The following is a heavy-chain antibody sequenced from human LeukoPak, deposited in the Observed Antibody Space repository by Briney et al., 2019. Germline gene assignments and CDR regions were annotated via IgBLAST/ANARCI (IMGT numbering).Heavy chain of an antibody. CDR3: ATLPRDMGSTTDY. J-gene: IGHJ4*02. D-gene: IGHD1-26*01. Sequence: ASVKVSCKVSGYTLTELSMHWVRQAPGKGLEWMGGFDPEDGETIYAQKFQGRATMTEDTSTDTAYMELSSLRSEDTAVYYCATLPRDMGSTTDYWGQGTLVTVSS. CDR1: GYTLTELS. CDR2: FDPEDGET. V-gene: IGHV1-24*01.